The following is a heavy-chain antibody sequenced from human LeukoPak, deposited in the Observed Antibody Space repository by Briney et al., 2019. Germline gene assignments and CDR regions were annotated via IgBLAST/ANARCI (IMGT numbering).Heavy chain of an antibody. Sequence: ASVKVSCKASGYTFTGYYMHWVRQAPGQGLEWMGWINPNGGGTNYAQKFQGRVTMTRDTSINTAYMELGRLRSDDTAMYYCMRRAGGATQTPWGQGTLVTVSS. V-gene: IGHV1-2*02. J-gene: IGHJ5*02. D-gene: IGHD3-10*01. CDR2: INPNGGGT. CDR3: MRRAGGATQTP. CDR1: GYTFTGYY.